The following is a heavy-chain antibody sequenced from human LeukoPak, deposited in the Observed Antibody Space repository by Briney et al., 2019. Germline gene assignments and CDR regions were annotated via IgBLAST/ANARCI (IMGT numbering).Heavy chain of an antibody. CDR2: IYYSGST. Sequence: SETLSLTCTVSGGSISSYYWSWIRQPPGKGLEWIGYIYYSGSTNYNPSLKSRVTISVDTSKNQFSLKLSSVTAADTAVYYCARGKPYYYYYYMDVWGKGTTVTVPS. CDR3: ARGKPYYYYYYMDV. CDR1: GGSISSYY. V-gene: IGHV4-59*01. J-gene: IGHJ6*03.